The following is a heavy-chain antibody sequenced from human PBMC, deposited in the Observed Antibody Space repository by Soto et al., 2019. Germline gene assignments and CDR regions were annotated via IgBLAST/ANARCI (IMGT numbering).Heavy chain of an antibody. J-gene: IGHJ4*02. V-gene: IGHV1-45*02. Sequence: QMQLVHSGAEVEKTGSSVKVSCKPSGYTLTYRYLHSVRQAPGQALEWMGWITPFNGNTKYAQNFQDRVTITRDRSMTKAYMKLRSLRYEDTALYYSAIQAAGQDEAFDYWGQGTLITVSS. CDR3: AIQAAGQDEAFDY. CDR1: GYTLTYRY. CDR2: ITPFNGNT. D-gene: IGHD6-25*01.